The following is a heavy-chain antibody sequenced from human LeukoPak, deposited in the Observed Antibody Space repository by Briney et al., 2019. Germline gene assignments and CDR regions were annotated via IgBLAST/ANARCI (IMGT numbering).Heavy chain of an antibody. J-gene: IGHJ4*02. D-gene: IGHD4-23*01. V-gene: IGHV1-46*01. CDR3: APSGGGGNSGFPFDY. Sequence: GASVKVSCKASGYTFTSYYMHWVRQAPGQGLEWMGIINPSGGSTSYAQKFQGRVTMTRDMSTSTVYMELSRLRSDDTAVYYCAPSGGGGNSGFPFDYWGQGTLVTVSS. CDR2: INPSGGST. CDR1: GYTFTSYY.